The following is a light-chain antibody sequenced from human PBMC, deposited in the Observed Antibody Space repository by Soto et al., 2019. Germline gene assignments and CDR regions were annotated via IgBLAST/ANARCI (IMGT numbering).Light chain of an antibody. J-gene: IGKJ1*01. CDR2: DAS. CDR3: QQRSNWAIT. V-gene: IGKV3-11*01. CDR1: QSVSSY. Sequence: IGLTQSPDTLSLSPGERATLSFRASQSVSSYLAWYQQKPGQAPRLLIYDASNRATGIPARFSGSGSGTDFTLTISSLEPEDFAVYYCQQRSNWAITFGQGTKV.